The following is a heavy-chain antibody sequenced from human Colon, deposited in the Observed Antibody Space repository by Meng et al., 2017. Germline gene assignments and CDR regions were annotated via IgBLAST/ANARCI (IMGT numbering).Heavy chain of an antibody. CDR3: ARDHMGSLDY. CDR1: GGAVSSAGYQ. Sequence: QPQAYGPGLVRPSETLSLICPVSGGAVSSAGYQWSWIRQPPGKGLEWIGYASTNYNPSLKSRVTISVDTSKNQFSLRLTSVTAADTAVYYCARDHMGSLDYWGQGILVTVSS. CDR2: AST. V-gene: IGHV4-61*08. D-gene: IGHD1-26*01. J-gene: IGHJ4*02.